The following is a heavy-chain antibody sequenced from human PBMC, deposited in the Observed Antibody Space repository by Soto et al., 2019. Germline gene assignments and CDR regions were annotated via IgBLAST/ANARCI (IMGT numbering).Heavy chain of an antibody. D-gene: IGHD7-27*01. CDR2: ISFDGSSH. Sequence: QVQLVESGGGVVRPGGSLTLSCTASGFNFSNYAFHWVRQAPGKGLEWVAVISFDGSSHFYGTSMKGRSLITRDKSKSTLYLQMCSLGLEDTGVFFCARELGRRGSQLPFDFWGQGTLVTVAS. CDR1: GFNFSNYA. CDR3: ARELGRRGSQLPFDF. J-gene: IGHJ4*02. V-gene: IGHV3-30-3*01.